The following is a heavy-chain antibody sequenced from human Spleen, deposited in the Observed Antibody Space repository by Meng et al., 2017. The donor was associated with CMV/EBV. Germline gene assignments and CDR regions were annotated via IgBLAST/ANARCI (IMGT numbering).Heavy chain of an antibody. D-gene: IGHD3-16*01. V-gene: IGHV3-53*01. CDR1: GFTVSSNY. J-gene: IGHJ6*02. CDR2: IYSGGST. CDR3: VRDPDWGGMDV. Sequence: GESLKISCAASGFTVSSNYMSWVRQAPGKWLEWVSVIYSGGSTYYADSVKGRFTISRDNSKNTLYLQMNSLRAEDTAVYYCVRDPDWGGMDVWGQGTTVTVSS.